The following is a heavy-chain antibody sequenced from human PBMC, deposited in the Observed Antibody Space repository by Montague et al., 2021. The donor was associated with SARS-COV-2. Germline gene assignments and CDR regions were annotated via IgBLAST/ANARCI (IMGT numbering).Heavy chain of an antibody. D-gene: IGHD3-3*01. J-gene: IGHJ6*02. CDR1: SGSFSDFY. V-gene: IGHV4-34*01. CDR2: ISHTGSA. Sequence: SETLSLTCAVSSGSFSDFYWTWIRQSPGKGLEWIGEISHTGSATYNPSLKGRVTLSRDTSKNQFSLKLQSVTPADTAVYYCARGQVTISGVFIFIPEAGELDGWGQGTSVTVSS. CDR3: ARGQVTISGVFIFIPEAGELDG.